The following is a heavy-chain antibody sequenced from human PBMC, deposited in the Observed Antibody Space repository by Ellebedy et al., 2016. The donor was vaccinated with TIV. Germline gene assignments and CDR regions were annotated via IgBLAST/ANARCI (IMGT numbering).Heavy chain of an antibody. J-gene: IGHJ4*02. D-gene: IGHD1-26*01. Sequence: GESLKISCAASGFTFSTYWMHWVRQAPGKGLMWVSRINTDGSSTGYADSVKGRFTISRDNSKNTLYLQMNSLRPEDTAVYYCARDLRTYSGTSNYWGQGTLVTVSS. CDR1: GFTFSTYW. CDR3: ARDLRTYSGTSNY. V-gene: IGHV3-74*01. CDR2: INTDGSST.